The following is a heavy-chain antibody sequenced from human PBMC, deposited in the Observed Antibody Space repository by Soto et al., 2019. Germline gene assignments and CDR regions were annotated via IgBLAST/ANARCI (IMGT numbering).Heavy chain of an antibody. CDR2: IYYSGGT. J-gene: IGHJ4*02. CDR3: ARYYDYFDYVDY. V-gene: IGHV4-31*02. D-gene: IGHD5-12*01. Sequence: SETLSLTCTVSGGSISSGGYYWSWIRQHPGKGLEWIGYIYYSGGTYYNPSLKSRVTISVDTSRNQFTLKLSSVTAADTAVFYCARYYDYFDYVDYWGQGTLVTVSS. CDR1: GGSISSGGYY.